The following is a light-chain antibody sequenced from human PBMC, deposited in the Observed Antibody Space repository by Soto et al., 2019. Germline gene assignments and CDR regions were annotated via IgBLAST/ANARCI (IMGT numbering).Light chain of an antibody. CDR1: QSVSGTS. V-gene: IGKV3-20*01. CDR2: GAS. CDR3: QQYGNSLRT. Sequence: EIVLTQSPGTLSLSPGERATLSCRASQSVSGTSLAWYQQKPGQAPRLLIYGASSRATGIPDSFSGSGSGADFTLTISRLEPEDFVVYYCQQYGNSLRTFGQGTKVEIK. J-gene: IGKJ1*01.